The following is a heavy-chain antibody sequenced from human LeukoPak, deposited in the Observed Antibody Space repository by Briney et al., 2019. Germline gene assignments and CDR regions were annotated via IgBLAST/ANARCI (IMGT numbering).Heavy chain of an antibody. CDR3: ARSTSTKGIVVVPAAPYYFDY. V-gene: IGHV1-69*13. J-gene: IGHJ4*02. CDR1: GGTFSSYA. D-gene: IGHD2-2*01. Sequence: ASVKVSCKASGGTFSSYAISWVRQAPGQGLEWMVGIIPIFGTANYAQKFQGRVTITADESTSTAYMELSGLRSEDTAVYYCARSTSTKGIVVVPAAPYYFDYWGQGTLVTVSS. CDR2: IIPIFGTA.